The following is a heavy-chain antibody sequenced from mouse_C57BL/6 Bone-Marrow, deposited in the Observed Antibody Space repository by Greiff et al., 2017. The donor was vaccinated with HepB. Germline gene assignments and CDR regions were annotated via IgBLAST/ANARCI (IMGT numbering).Heavy chain of an antibody. Sequence: EVKLVESGGGLVQPGGSMKLSCAASGFTFSDAWMDWVRQSPEKGLEWVAEIRNKANNHATYYAESVKGRFTISRDDSKSSVYLQMNSLRAEDTGIYYCTRRTTVVAHWYFDVWGTGTTVTVSS. V-gene: IGHV6-6*01. CDR3: TRRTTVVAHWYFDV. J-gene: IGHJ1*03. CDR1: GFTFSDAW. CDR2: IRNKANNHAT. D-gene: IGHD1-1*01.